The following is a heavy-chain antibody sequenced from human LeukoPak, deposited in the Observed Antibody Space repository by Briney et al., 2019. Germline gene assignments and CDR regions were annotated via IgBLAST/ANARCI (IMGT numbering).Heavy chain of an antibody. CDR1: GASISSYY. V-gene: IGHV4-4*07. D-gene: IGHD1-26*01. J-gene: IGHJ4*02. CDR3: ARSRYSGSYVGYFDY. CDR2: IYTSGSP. Sequence: PSETLSLTCTVSGASISSYYWSWIRQPAAKGLEWIGRIYTSGSPNYNPSLKSRVTMSVDTSKNQFSLKLSSVTAADTAIYYCARSRYSGSYVGYFDYWGQGTLVTVSS.